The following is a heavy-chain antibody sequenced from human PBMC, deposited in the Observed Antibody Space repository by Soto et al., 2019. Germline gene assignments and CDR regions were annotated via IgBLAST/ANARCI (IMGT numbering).Heavy chain of an antibody. CDR2: IYYSGST. V-gene: IGHV4-31*03. D-gene: IGHD6-13*01. J-gene: IGHJ5*02. CDR1: GGSISSGGYY. CDR3: ARLAQQLTWFDP. Sequence: SETLSLTCTVSGGSISSGGYYWSWIRQHPGKGLEWIGYIYYSGSTYYNPSLKSRVTISVDTSKNQFSLKLSSVTAADTAVYYCARLAQQLTWFDPWGQGSLVTVSS.